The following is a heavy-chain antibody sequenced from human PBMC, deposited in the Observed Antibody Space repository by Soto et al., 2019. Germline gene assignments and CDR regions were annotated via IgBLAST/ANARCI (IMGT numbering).Heavy chain of an antibody. CDR3: SYDILTGYYNRHY. D-gene: IGHD3-9*01. V-gene: IGHV1-46*01. CDR2: INPSGGST. Sequence: ASVKVSCKASGYTFTSYYMHWVRQAPGQGLEWMGIINPSGGSTSYAQKFQGRVTISADKSTSTAYMELSSLRCEDTAVYYCSYDILTGYYNRHYWGQGTLVTVSS. CDR1: GYTFTSYY. J-gene: IGHJ4*02.